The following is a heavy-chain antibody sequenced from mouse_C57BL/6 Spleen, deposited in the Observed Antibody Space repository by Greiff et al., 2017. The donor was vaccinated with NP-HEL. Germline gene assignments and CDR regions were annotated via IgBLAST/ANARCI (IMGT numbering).Heavy chain of an antibody. Sequence: QVQLQQSGAELARPGASVKLSCKASGYTFTSYGISWVKQRTGQGLEWIGEIYPRSGNTYYNEKFKGKATLTADKSSSTAYMELRSLTSEDSAVYFWASRGYGSSYNYFDYWGQGTTLTVSS. CDR2: IYPRSGNT. CDR3: ASRGYGSSYNYFDY. J-gene: IGHJ2*01. CDR1: GYTFTSYG. D-gene: IGHD1-1*01. V-gene: IGHV1-81*01.